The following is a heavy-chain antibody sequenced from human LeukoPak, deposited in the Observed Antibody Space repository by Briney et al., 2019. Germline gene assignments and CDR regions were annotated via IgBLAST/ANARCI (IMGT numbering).Heavy chain of an antibody. J-gene: IGHJ6*02. D-gene: IGHD2-15*01. Sequence: GGSLRLSCAASGFTFDDYAMHWVRQAPGKGLEGVSGISWNSGSIGYADSVKGRFTISRDNAKNSLYLQVNSLRAEDTALYYCAKASTPDYYYGMDVRGQGTTVTVSS. CDR3: AKASTPDYYYGMDV. V-gene: IGHV3-9*01. CDR2: ISWNSGSI. CDR1: GFTFDDYA.